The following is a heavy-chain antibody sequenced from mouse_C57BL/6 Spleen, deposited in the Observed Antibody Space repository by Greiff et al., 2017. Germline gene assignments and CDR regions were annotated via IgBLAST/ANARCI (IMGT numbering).Heavy chain of an antibody. V-gene: IGHV1-55*01. CDR2: LYPGSGST. D-gene: IGHD2-3*01. Sequence: QVQLKQPGAELVKPGASVKMSCKASGYTFTSYWITWVKPRPGQGLEWLGDLYPGSGSTNYNEQFKSKATLTVDTSSSTAYMQLSSLTSEDSAVYYCARCGYYDFLYAMDYWGQGTSVTVSS. CDR1: GYTFTSYW. J-gene: IGHJ4*01. CDR3: ARCGYYDFLYAMDY.